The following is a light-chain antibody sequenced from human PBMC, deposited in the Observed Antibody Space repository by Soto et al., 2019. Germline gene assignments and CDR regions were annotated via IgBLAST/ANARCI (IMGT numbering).Light chain of an antibody. J-gene: IGKJ4*01. CDR3: QHYNHWPQLS. CDR2: GAS. V-gene: IGKV3-15*01. CDR1: QGISRT. Sequence: EILMTQSPATRSVSRGETATLSCRARQGISRTLAWYQLKPGQAPRLLFYGASTRATGVPARFSGSGSGTEFTLTISSLQSEDSALYYCQHYNHWPQLSFGGGTKVDIK.